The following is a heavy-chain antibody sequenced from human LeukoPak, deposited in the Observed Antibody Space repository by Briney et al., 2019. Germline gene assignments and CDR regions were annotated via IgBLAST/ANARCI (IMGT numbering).Heavy chain of an antibody. CDR2: IKPDGSEK. D-gene: IGHD3-3*01. CDR3: ARDDFWSDYYHDAFDI. V-gene: IGHV3-7*01. J-gene: IGHJ3*02. Sequence: GGCLRLPRAASGFTFSNYWMSWVRQAPGKGLEWVANIKPDGSEKYYVDSVKGRFTISRDNAKNSLYLQMNSLRDEDTAVYYCARDDFWSDYYHDAFDIWGQGTMVTVSS. CDR1: GFTFSNYW.